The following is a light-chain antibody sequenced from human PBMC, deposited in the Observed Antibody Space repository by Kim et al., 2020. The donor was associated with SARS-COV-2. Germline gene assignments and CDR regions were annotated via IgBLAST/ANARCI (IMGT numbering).Light chain of an antibody. CDR1: GSSIGSNY. CDR3: SAWDDSLSGRV. V-gene: IGLV1-47*02. J-gene: IGLJ3*02. Sequence: GQRVTIACSGSGSSIGSNYVSWYQQRPGMAPKLRIYNNNQRASGVPDRFSGSESGTSASLAISGLQSEDEADYYCSAWDDSLSGRVFGGGTQLTVL. CDR2: NNN.